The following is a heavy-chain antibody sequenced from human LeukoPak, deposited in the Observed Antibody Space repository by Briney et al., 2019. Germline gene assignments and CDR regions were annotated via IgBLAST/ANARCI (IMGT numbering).Heavy chain of an antibody. J-gene: IGHJ6*02. V-gene: IGHV3-23*01. CDR1: GFTFRTYG. CDR3: ARGEMATTGDYYGMDV. CDR2: ISGSGGST. D-gene: IGHD5-24*01. Sequence: PGGSLRLSCAASGFTFRTYGMSWVRQAPGKGLEWVSAISGSGGSTYYADSVKGRFTISRDNSKNTLYLQMNSLRAEDTAVYYCARGEMATTGDYYGMDVWGQGTTVTVSS.